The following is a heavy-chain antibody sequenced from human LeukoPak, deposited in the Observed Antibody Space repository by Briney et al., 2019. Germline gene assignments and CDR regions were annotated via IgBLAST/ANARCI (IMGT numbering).Heavy chain of an antibody. J-gene: IGHJ4*02. CDR2: ITRSSSYI. CDR3: ARHVVAVGFDY. V-gene: IGHV3-21*01. CDR1: GFTFSNAW. Sequence: GGSLRLSCAASGFTFSNAWMNWVRQAPGKGLQWVSSITRSSSYIYYADSVKGRFTISRDNAKNSLYLQMNSLRAEDTAVYYCARHVVAVGFDYWGQGTLVTVSS. D-gene: IGHD3-22*01.